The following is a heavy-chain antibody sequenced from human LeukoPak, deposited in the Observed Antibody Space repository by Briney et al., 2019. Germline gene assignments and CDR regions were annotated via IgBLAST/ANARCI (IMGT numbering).Heavy chain of an antibody. CDR1: GFTFSDHY. CDR2: SRDKPNSYST. CDR3: AKATGYSYDIRNPYYFDY. D-gene: IGHD5-18*01. J-gene: IGHJ4*02. Sequence: GGSLRLSCEASGFTFSDHYIDWVRQAPGKGLEWVGRSRDKPNSYSTEYAASVKGRFTISRDNAKNSLYLQMNSLRAEDTAVYYCAKATGYSYDIRNPYYFDYWGQGTLVTVSS. V-gene: IGHV3-72*01.